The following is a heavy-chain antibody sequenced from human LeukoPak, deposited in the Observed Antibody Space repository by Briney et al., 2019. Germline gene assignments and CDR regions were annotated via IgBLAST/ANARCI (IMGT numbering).Heavy chain of an antibody. V-gene: IGHV3-30-3*01. CDR1: GFTFNTYA. CDR2: ISYDGNNK. Sequence: GGSLRLSCAASGFTFNTYAMGWVRQAPGKGLEWVAIISYDGNNKYYAAPVKGRFTISRDNSKNTLHLQMNSLRAEDTAVYYCARPRHDYTNSSLGYWGQGTLVTVSS. D-gene: IGHD4-11*01. J-gene: IGHJ4*02. CDR3: ARPRHDYTNSSLGY.